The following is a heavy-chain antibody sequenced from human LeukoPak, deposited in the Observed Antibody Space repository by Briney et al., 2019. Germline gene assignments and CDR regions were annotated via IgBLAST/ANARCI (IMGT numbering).Heavy chain of an antibody. V-gene: IGHV4-39*07. D-gene: IGHD3-10*01. CDR1: GGSISSSSYY. CDR3: ARVGITMVRGVIIGGFDY. J-gene: IGHJ4*02. CDR2: IYYSGST. Sequence: SETLSLTCTASGGSISSSSYYWGWIRQPPGKGLEWIGSIYYSGSTYYNPSLKSRVTISVDTSKNQFSLKLSSVTAADTAVYYCARVGITMVRGVIIGGFDYWGQGTLVTVSS.